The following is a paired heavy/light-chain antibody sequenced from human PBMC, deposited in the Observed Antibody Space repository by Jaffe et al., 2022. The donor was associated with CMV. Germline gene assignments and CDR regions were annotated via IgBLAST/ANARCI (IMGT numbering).Light chain of an antibody. CDR3: QQYYSYPAT. Sequence: AIRITQSPSSLSASTGDRVTITCRASQDISSYLAWYQQKPGKAPKLLIYAASTLQSGVPSRLSGSGSGTDFTLTISCLQSEDFATYYCQQYYSYPATFGQGTKVEIK. CDR2: AAS. J-gene: IGKJ1*01. V-gene: IGKV1-8*01. CDR1: QDISSY.
Heavy chain of an antibody. CDR1: GFTFSSYS. J-gene: IGHJ3*02. V-gene: IGHV3-48*02. CDR3: ARGTGVGAYHAFDI. Sequence: EVQLVESGGGLVQPGGSLRLSCVVSGFTFSSYSMNWVRQAPGKGLEWVSYISGGSSTIYYADSVKGRITIFRDNAKNSLYLQMDSLRDEDTAVYYCARGTGVGAYHAFDIWGQGTTVTVSS. D-gene: IGHD1-26*01. CDR2: ISGGSSTI.